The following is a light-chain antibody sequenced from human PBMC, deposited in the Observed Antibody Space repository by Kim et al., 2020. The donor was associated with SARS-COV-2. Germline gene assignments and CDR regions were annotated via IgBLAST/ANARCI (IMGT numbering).Light chain of an antibody. CDR1: QTVGRN. CDR2: GAS. J-gene: IGKJ5*01. CDR3: QQYNSWPPIT. V-gene: IGKV3D-15*01. Sequence: EIVMTQSPATLSVSPGERATLSCRAGQTVGRNLAWYQQKPGQAPRLLIYGASNRATDIPARFSGSGSGTEFTLTITSLQSEDFAVYYCQQYNSWPPITFGQGTRLEIK.